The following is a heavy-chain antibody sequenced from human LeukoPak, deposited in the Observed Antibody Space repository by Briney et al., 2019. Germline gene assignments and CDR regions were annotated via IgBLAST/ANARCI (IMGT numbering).Heavy chain of an antibody. V-gene: IGHV4-39*07. D-gene: IGHD3-16*02. CDR3: VKIDIWGSYRLDY. Sequence: PSETLSLTCTVSGGSINSSSYYWGWIRQPPGKGLEWIGSIYYTGSTYYNPSLKSRVTISVDTSKNHFSLKLRSVTAADTAVYYCVKIDIWGSYRLDYWGQGTLVTVSS. J-gene: IGHJ4*02. CDR1: GGSINSSSYY. CDR2: IYYTGST.